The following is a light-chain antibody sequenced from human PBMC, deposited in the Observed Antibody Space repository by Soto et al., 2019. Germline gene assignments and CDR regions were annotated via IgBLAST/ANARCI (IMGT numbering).Light chain of an antibody. CDR2: DTS. J-gene: IGKJ4*01. V-gene: IGKV3-11*01. CDR3: QQSRECPLT. Sequence: EIVLTQSPATLSLSPGERATLSCRASQSLIRVLAWYQQKPGQAPRLLIYDTSYRATGIPVRFIGSGSGTDFTLTISSLEPEDSAVYYCQQSRECPLTFGGGTKVEI. CDR1: QSLIRV.